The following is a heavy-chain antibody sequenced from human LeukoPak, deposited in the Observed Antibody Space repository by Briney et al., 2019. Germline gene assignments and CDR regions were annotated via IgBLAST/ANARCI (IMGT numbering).Heavy chain of an antibody. V-gene: IGHV4-39*07. CDR1: GGSISSSSYY. D-gene: IGHD1/OR15-1a*01. J-gene: IGHJ4*02. Sequence: TSETLSLTCTVSGGSISSSSYYWGWIRQPPGKGLEWIGSIYYSGSTYYNPSLKSRVTISVDTSKNQFSLKLSSVTAADTAVYYCARDVGHEQIDYWGQGTLVTVSS. CDR2: IYYSGST. CDR3: ARDVGHEQIDY.